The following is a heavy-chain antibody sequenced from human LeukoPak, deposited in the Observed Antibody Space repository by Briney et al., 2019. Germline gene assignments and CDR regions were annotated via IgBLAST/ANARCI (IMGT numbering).Heavy chain of an antibody. J-gene: IGHJ3*02. D-gene: IGHD4-17*01. V-gene: IGHV1-58*01. CDR2: IIVGSGAT. CDR3: AAELYGVYTDCCTFHI. CDR1: GFTFSTSG. Sequence: GVSVKVSCKTSGFTFSTSGVQWVRQARGQRLEWIGWIIVGSGATNYAQSLQGRFTITRDMSTNTAYMELSSLGSEDSAVYYCAAELYGVYTDCCTFHIWGQGTMVTVSS.